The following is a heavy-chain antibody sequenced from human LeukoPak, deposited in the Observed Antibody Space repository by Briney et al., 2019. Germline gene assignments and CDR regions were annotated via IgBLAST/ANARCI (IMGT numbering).Heavy chain of an antibody. CDR1: GYTFTSYG. CDR3: ARIGYCSGGSCYLIDY. J-gene: IGHJ4*02. V-gene: IGHV1-18*01. CDR2: ISAYNGNT. D-gene: IGHD2-15*01. Sequence: ASVKVSCKASGYTFTSYGISWVRQAPGQGLEWMGWISAYNGNTNYAQKLQGRVTMTTDTSTSTAYMELRSLRSDDPAVYYCARIGYCSGGSCYLIDYWGQGTLVTVSS.